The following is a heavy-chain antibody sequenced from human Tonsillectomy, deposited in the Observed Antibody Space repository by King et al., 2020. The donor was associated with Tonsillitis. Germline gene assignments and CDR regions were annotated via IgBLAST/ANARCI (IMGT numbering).Heavy chain of an antibody. J-gene: IGHJ4*02. CDR1: GFTLSDYY. Sequence: VQLVESGGGFVKPGGSLRLSCAASGFTLSDYYLSWIRQAPGKGLEWVSYISNSAATIYYAHSVKGRFTITRDNANHSLSLQMNSLTAEDTAVYYCAGAYDFWSGFLLWGQGTLVTVSS. V-gene: IGHV3-11*01. CDR3: AGAYDFWSGFLL. CDR2: ISNSAATI. D-gene: IGHD3/OR15-3a*01.